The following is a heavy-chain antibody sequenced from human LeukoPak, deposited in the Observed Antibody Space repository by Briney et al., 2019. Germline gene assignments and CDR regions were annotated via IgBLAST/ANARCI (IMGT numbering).Heavy chain of an antibody. J-gene: IGHJ3*02. CDR1: GGSFSGYY. Sequence: SETLSLTCAVYGGSFSGYYWSWIRQPAGKGLEWIGRIYISGSTNYNPSLKSRVTMSVDTSKNQFSLKLSSVTAADTAVYYCARTTLLYSDWSPDAFDIWGQGTMVTVSS. CDR3: ARTTLLYSDWSPDAFDI. V-gene: IGHV4-59*10. CDR2: IYISGST. D-gene: IGHD3-9*01.